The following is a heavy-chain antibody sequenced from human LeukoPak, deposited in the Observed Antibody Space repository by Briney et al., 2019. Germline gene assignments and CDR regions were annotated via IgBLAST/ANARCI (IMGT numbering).Heavy chain of an antibody. CDR2: INPSGGST. CDR3: ARDQTTPRSGWYGGPEL. J-gene: IGHJ4*02. D-gene: IGHD6-19*01. Sequence: ASVKVSCKASGYTFTGYYMHWVRQAPGQGLEWMGIINPSGGSTSYAQKFQGRVTMTRDMSTSTVYMELSSLRSEDTAVYYCARDQTTPRSGWYGGPELWGQGTLVTVSS. V-gene: IGHV1-46*01. CDR1: GYTFTGYY.